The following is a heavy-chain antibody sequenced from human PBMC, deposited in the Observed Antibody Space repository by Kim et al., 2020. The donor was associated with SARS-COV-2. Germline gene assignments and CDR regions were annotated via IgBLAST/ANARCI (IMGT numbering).Heavy chain of an antibody. Sequence: GRFTISRDNSKNTLYLQMNSLRAEDTAVYYCARACRDCSSASCSRGRLDDWGQGTLVTVSS. J-gene: IGHJ4*02. CDR3: ARACRDCSSASCSRGRLDD. D-gene: IGHD2-2*01. V-gene: IGHV3-53*01.